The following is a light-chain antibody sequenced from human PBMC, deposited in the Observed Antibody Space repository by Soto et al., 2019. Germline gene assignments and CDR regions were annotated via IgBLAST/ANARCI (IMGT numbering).Light chain of an antibody. CDR3: SSYTTTSTT. CDR2: EVN. J-gene: IGLJ3*02. V-gene: IGLV2-8*01. Sequence: QSALTQPPSASGSPGQSVTISCTGTSSDVGGYNYVYWYQQHPGKAPKLMISEVNKRPSGVPDRFSGSKSGNTASLTVSGLQAEDEADYYCSSYTTTSTTFGGGTKVTVL. CDR1: SSDVGGYNY.